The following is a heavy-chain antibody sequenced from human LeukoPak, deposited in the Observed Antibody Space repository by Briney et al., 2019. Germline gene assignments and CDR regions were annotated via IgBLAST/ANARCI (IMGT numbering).Heavy chain of an antibody. CDR3: ARAPGGGFDI. CDR2: IYYSGTT. D-gene: IGHD2-15*01. Sequence: SETLSLICTVSGGSITNYWWSWIRQPPGRGLEWIGYIYYSGTTNYSPSLKSRVSISVDTSKKQFSLKLSSVTAADTAVYYCARAPGGGFDIWGEGTMVTVSS. J-gene: IGHJ3*02. CDR1: GGSITNYW. V-gene: IGHV4-59*01.